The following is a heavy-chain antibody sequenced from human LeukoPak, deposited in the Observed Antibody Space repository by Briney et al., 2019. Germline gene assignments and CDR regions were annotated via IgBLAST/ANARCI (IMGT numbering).Heavy chain of an antibody. J-gene: IGHJ4*02. CDR2: ISPGGGPT. CDR3: AKDGAWLRFDD. CDR1: GFPFSSHG. Sequence: GGSLRLSCAGSGFPFSSHGMNWVRQAPGKGLEWVSGISPGGGPTYYADSVKGRFTISRDDSKNTVYLQMKNLRAEDTAVYYCAKDGAWLRFDDWGQGILVTVSS. D-gene: IGHD5-12*01. V-gene: IGHV3-23*01.